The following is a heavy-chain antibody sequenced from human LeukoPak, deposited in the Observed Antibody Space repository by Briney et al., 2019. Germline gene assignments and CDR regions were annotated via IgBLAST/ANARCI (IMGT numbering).Heavy chain of an antibody. CDR2: INPNRGGT. CDR1: GYTFTGYY. J-gene: IGHJ4*02. V-gene: IGHV1-2*02. CDR3: ARGYCSSTSCFDFDY. D-gene: IGHD2-2*01. Sequence: ASVKVSCKASGYTFTGYYMHWVRQAPGQGLEWMGWINPNRGGTNYAQKFQGRVTMTRDTSISTAYMELSRLRSDDTAVYYCARGYCSSTSCFDFDYWGQGTLVTVSS.